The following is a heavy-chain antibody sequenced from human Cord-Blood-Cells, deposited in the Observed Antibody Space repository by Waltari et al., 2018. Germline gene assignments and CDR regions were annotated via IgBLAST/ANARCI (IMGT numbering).Heavy chain of an antibody. J-gene: IGHJ6*03. CDR2: IIPILGIA. D-gene: IGHD2-2*01. CDR1: GGTFSSYA. CDR3: ATAPYCSSTSCYSNYYYYYYMDV. V-gene: IGHV1-69*09. Sequence: QVQLVQSGAEVKKPVSSVKVSCKASGGTFSSYAISWVRQAPGQGLEWMGRIIPILGIANYAQKFQGRVTITADKSTSTAYMELSSLRSEDTAVYYCATAPYCSSTSCYSNYYYYYYMDVWGKGTTVTVSS.